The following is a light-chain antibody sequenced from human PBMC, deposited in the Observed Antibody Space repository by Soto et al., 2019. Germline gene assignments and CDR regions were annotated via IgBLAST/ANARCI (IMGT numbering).Light chain of an antibody. Sequence: QLVLTQSPSASASLGASVKLTCTLSSGHSDNIIAWHQQQPEKGPRYLMKLDSDGSHTKGAGIPDRFSGSSSGAERYLTISSLQSEDEADYYCQTWGTGIQVFGGGTKLTVL. CDR2: LDSDGSH. V-gene: IGLV4-69*02. CDR1: SGHSDNI. J-gene: IGLJ3*02. CDR3: QTWGTGIQV.